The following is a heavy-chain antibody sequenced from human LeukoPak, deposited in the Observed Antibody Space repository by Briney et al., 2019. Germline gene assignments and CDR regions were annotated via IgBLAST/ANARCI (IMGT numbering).Heavy chain of an antibody. CDR2: IYTTGNT. CDR3: ARERLGGSYYRPVDH. CDR1: GGSITNGGYY. V-gene: IGHV4-61*02. Sequence: PSETLSLTCTVSGGSITNGGYYWSWIRQPAGKGLEWIGRIYTTGNTNYNPSLKSRVTISLDTSKNQFSLKLSSVSAEDTALYYCARERLGGSYYRPVDHWGQGTLVTVSS. J-gene: IGHJ4*02. D-gene: IGHD1-26*01.